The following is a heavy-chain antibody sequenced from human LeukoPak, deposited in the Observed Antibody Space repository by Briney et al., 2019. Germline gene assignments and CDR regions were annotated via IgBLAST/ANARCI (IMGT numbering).Heavy chain of an antibody. CDR1: GFTFSSYA. CDR3: AKFLGIRNSGSYYGLDY. CDR2: ISGSGGST. V-gene: IGHV3-23*01. D-gene: IGHD1-26*01. J-gene: IGHJ4*02. Sequence: GGSLRPSCAASGFTFSSYAMSWVRQAPGKGLEWVSAISGSGGSTYYADSVKGRFTISRDNSKNTLYLQMNSLRAEDTAVYYCAKFLGIRNSGSYYGLDYWGQGTLVTVSS.